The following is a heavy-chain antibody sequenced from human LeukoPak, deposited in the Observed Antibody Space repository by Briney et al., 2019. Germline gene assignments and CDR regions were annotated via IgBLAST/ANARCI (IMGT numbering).Heavy chain of an antibody. D-gene: IGHD3-22*01. CDR3: ARGQGYDSRCDH. J-gene: IGHJ4*02. Sequence: GASVKVSCKASGYPFTNYAMNWVRQAPGQGLEWMGWINTNTGNPTYVQGFTGRFVFSLDTSVNTAYLQISGLKAEDTAVYYCARGQGYDSRCDHWGQGTLVTVSS. CDR1: GYPFTNYA. CDR2: INTNTGNP. V-gene: IGHV7-4-1*02.